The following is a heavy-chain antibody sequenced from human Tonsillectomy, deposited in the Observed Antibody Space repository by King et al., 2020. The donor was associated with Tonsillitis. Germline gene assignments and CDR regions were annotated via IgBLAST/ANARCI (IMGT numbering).Heavy chain of an antibody. CDR2: IYWNVDK. CDR3: AHSVTYYDFWSGYYFAFDI. D-gene: IGHD3-3*01. V-gene: IGHV2-5*01. Sequence: TLKESGPTLVKPTQTLTLTCTFSGFSLSTSGVGVGWIRQPPGKALEWLALIYWNVDKRYSPSLKCRLTITKDTSKNQVVLAMTNMDPVDTATYYCAHSVTYYDFWSGYYFAFDIWGQGTMVTVSS. J-gene: IGHJ3*02. CDR1: GFSLSTSGVG.